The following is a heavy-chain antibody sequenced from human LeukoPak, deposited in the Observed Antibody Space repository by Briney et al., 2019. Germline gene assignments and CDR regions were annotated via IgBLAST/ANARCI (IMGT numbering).Heavy chain of an antibody. J-gene: IGHJ4*02. CDR1: GYTFTSYG. CDR3: ARGLRGYSGYDPVNY. CDR2: ISAYNGNP. D-gene: IGHD5-12*01. Sequence: GASVKVSCKASGYTFTSYGISWVRQAPGQGLEWMGWISAYNGNPNYAQKLQGRVTMTTDTSTSTAYMELRSLRSDDTAVYYCARGLRGYSGYDPVNYWGQGTLVTVSS. V-gene: IGHV1-18*01.